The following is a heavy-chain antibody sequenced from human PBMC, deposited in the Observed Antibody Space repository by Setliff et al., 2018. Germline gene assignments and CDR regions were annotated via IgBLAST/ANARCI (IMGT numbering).Heavy chain of an antibody. V-gene: IGHV3-15*01. CDR3: NSRITVLRGVTVL. CDR1: GVTFTKAW. D-gene: IGHD3-10*01. Sequence: GGSLRLSCAASGVTFTKAWMSLVRQAPGKGLEWVGRIKSTIDGGAIDYAAPVKGRFTISRDDSKNTVFLQMNSLKTEDTALYYCNSRITVLRGVTVLWGQGTLVTVSS. J-gene: IGHJ4*02. CDR2: IKSTIDGGAI.